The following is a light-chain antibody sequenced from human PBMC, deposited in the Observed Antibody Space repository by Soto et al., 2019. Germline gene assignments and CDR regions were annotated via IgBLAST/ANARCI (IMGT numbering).Light chain of an antibody. CDR2: DAS. J-gene: IGKJ5*01. CDR3: QHRSHWIT. CDR1: QSISSH. V-gene: IGKV3-11*01. Sequence: EIVLTQSPATLSLSPGERGTLSCRASQSISSHLAWYQHKPGQAPRLLIYDASSRATGIPARFSASGSGTDFTLTISSLETEDFAVYYCQHRSHWITFGQGTRLEIK.